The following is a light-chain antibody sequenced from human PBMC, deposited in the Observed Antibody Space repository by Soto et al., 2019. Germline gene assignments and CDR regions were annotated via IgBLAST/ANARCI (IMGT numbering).Light chain of an antibody. V-gene: IGLV1-44*01. CDR2: TNN. J-gene: IGLJ1*01. CDR1: SSNIGGNT. Sequence: QSVLTQPPSASGTPGQRVTISCSGSSSNIGGNTVNWYQQLPGTAPNLLIFTNNQRPSGVPDRFSGSKSGTSASLAISGLQSEDEADYYCAAWDDSLNGRVFGTGTKGTVL. CDR3: AAWDDSLNGRV.